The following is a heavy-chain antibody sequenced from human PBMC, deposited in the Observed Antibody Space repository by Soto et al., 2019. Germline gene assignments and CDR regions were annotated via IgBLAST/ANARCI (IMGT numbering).Heavy chain of an antibody. J-gene: IGHJ5*02. V-gene: IGHV1-8*01. CDR2: MNPNSGNT. Sequence: QVQLVQSGAEVKKPGASVKVSCKASGYTFTSYDINWVRQATGQGLEYLGWMNPNSGNTAYVQKFQGRVTMTWDTSITTAYMELSSLRSEDTAVYFCARGIKYDAYSRWFDPWGQGTLVTVSS. CDR3: ARGIKYDAYSRWFDP. CDR1: GYTFTSYD. D-gene: IGHD2-15*01.